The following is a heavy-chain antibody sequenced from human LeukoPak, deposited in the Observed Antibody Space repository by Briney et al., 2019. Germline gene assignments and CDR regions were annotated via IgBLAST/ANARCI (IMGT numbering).Heavy chain of an antibody. J-gene: IGHJ4*02. V-gene: IGHV3-9*01. CDR2: ISWNSGRI. D-gene: IGHD3-3*01. Sequence: GGSLRLSCAASGFTFDDYAMHWVRQAPGKGLEWVSAISWNSGRIGYADSVKGRFTISRDNAKNSLYLQMNSLRPEDTAVYYCARSGGPRMTVFGVITHFAYWGQGTLVTVSS. CDR3: ARSGGPRMTVFGVITHFAY. CDR1: GFTFDDYA.